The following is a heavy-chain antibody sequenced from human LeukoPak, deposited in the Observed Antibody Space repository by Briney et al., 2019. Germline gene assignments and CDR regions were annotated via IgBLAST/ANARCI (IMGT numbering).Heavy chain of an antibody. CDR1: GGSISRCY. CDR2: IYYSGST. J-gene: IGHJ3*02. CDR3: ASPIVGATLGAFDI. V-gene: IGHV4-59*12. D-gene: IGHD1-26*01. Sequence: SETLSLTCTVSGGSISRCYWSWIRQPPGKGLEWIGYIYYSGSTNYNPSLKSRVTISVDTSKNQFSLKLSSVTAADTAVYYCASPIVGATLGAFDIWGQGTMVTVSS.